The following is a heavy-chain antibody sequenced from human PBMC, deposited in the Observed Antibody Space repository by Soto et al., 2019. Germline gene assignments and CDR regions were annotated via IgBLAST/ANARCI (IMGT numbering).Heavy chain of an antibody. CDR3: AKFDTPDGGNSEVPY. CDR1: GGAFSSYA. D-gene: IGHD2-21*02. CDR2: IIPTFGTA. Sequence: ASVKVSCKASGGAFSSYAISWVRQAPGQGLEWMGGIIPTFGTANYAQKFQGRVTITADESTSTAYMELSSLRSEDTAVYYCAKFDTPDGGNSEVPYWGQGTLVTVSS. V-gene: IGHV1-69*13. J-gene: IGHJ4*02.